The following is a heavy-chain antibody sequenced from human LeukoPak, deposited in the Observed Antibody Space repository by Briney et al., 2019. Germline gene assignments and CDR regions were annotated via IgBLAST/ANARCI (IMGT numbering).Heavy chain of an antibody. CDR3: ARQGIRGQWLVHFDY. CDR2: IHYSGTT. V-gene: IGHV4-61*05. J-gene: IGHJ4*02. CDR1: GGSISGSSYY. D-gene: IGHD6-19*01. Sequence: SETLSLTCTVSGGSISGSSYYWGWIRQPPGKELEWIGTIHYSGTTNYNPSLKSRVTISIDTSKNQFSLKLISVTAADTAVYYCARQGIRGQWLVHFDYWGQGTLVTVSS.